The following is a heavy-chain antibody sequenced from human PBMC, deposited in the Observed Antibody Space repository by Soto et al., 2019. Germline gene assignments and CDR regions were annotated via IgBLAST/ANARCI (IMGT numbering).Heavy chain of an antibody. CDR1: GYSFTSYW. Sequence: GESLKISCKGSGYSFTSYWISWVRQMPGKGLEWMGRIDPSDSYTNYSPSFQGHVTISADKSISTAYLQWSSLKASDTAMYYCARGQQHTYYYGMDVGGQGTTVTVSS. V-gene: IGHV5-10-1*01. CDR3: ARGQQHTYYYGMDV. CDR2: IDPSDSYT. J-gene: IGHJ6*02. D-gene: IGHD6-13*01.